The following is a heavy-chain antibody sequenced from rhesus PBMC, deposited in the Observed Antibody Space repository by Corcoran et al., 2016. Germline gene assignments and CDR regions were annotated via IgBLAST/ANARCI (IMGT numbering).Heavy chain of an antibody. V-gene: IGHV4S7*01. CDR1: GGSISDSYY. CDR3: ARRGSGWYFDL. CDR2: IYGSSGNT. Sequence: QVQLQESGPGLVKPSETLSLTCAVSGGSISDSYYWNWIRQPPGKGLEWIGNIYGSSGNTDYNPSLKSRVTISKDTSKNQFSLKLSSVTAADTAVYYCARRGSGWYFDLWGPGTPITISS. J-gene: IGHJ2*01. D-gene: IGHD5-42*01.